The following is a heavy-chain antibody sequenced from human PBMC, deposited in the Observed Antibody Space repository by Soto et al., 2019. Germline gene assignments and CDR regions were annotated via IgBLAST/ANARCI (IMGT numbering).Heavy chain of an antibody. CDR1: GFIFPSYE. V-gene: IGHV3-30*04. D-gene: IGHD3-22*01. J-gene: IGHJ4*02. CDR3: NPCDTSGYRGNFDS. Sequence: QVQLVESGGGAVQPGGSLRLSCAASGFIFPSYEMHWVRQAPGKGLEWVAVISYDGRDKYYADSARGRFTISRDNSKNTLFLQLNSLRPEDTAMYYCNPCDTSGYRGNFDSWGQGTLVTVSS. CDR2: ISYDGRDK.